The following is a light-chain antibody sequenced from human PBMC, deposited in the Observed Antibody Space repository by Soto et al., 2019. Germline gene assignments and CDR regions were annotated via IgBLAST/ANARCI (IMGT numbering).Light chain of an antibody. CDR1: QSVSRSY. Sequence: EIVLTQSPGTLSLSPGERATLSCRASQSVSRSYLAWYQQKPGQAPRILIYGASSRATGIPDRFSGSGSGTDFPLTIRRLEHEDFAVYYCQQYGSSVLFGQGNKLEI. J-gene: IGKJ2*01. V-gene: IGKV3-20*01. CDR3: QQYGSSVL. CDR2: GAS.